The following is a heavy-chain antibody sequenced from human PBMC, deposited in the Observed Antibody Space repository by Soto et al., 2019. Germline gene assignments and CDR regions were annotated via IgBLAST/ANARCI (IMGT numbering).Heavy chain of an antibody. D-gene: IGHD1-20*01. V-gene: IGHV1-46*01. CDR1: GYTFTSYY. CDR3: ARDLLTGTTDYYYYYGMDV. J-gene: IGHJ6*02. CDR2: INPSGGST. Sequence: GASVKVSCKASGYTFTSYYMHWVRQAPGQGLEWMGIINPSGGSTSYAQKFQGRVTMTRDTPTSTVYTELSSLRSEDTAVYYCARDLLTGTTDYYYYYGMDVWGQGTTVTVSS.